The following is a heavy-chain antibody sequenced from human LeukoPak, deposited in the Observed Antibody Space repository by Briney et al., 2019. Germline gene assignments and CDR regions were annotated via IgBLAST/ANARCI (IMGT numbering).Heavy chain of an antibody. V-gene: IGHV3-21*01. CDR3: ARALMAQKNFDY. Sequence: GGSLRLSCAASGFTFSSYSMNWVRQAPGKGLEWVSSISSSSSYIYYADSVKGRFTISRDNAKNSLYLQMNSLRAEDTAVYYCARALMAQKNFDYWGQGTLVTVSS. J-gene: IGHJ4*02. CDR2: ISSSSSYI. D-gene: IGHD5-24*01. CDR1: GFTFSSYS.